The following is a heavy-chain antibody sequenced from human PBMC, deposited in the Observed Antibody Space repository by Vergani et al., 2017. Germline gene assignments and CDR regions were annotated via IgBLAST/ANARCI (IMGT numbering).Heavy chain of an antibody. Sequence: EVQLVESGGGLVQPGRSLRLSCAASGFTFDDYAMHWVRQAPGKGLEWVSGICWNSGSIGYADSVKGRFTISRDNAKNSLYLQMNSLRAEDTALYYCAKGIGDPRSPDPATFDYWGQGTLVTVSS. CDR1: GFTFDDYA. V-gene: IGHV3-9*01. CDR2: ICWNSGSI. CDR3: AKGIGDPRSPDPATFDY. D-gene: IGHD1-26*01. J-gene: IGHJ4*02.